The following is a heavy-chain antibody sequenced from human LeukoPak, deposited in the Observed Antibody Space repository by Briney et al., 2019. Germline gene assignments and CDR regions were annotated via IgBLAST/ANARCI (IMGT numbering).Heavy chain of an antibody. D-gene: IGHD3-22*01. CDR2: IYHSGST. CDR3: ARVVQSTDSSGFYLPEYFQH. Sequence: KPSETLSLTCTVSGGSISSSSYYWGWIRQSPGKGLEWIGSIYHSGSTYYNPSLKSRVTISVDTSKNQFSLKLRSVTAADTAVYYCARVVQSTDSSGFYLPEYFQHWGQGTLVTVSS. J-gene: IGHJ1*01. CDR1: GGSISSSSYY. V-gene: IGHV4-39*07.